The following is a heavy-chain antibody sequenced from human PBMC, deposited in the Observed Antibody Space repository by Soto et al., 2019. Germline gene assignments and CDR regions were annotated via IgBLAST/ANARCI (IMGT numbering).Heavy chain of an antibody. D-gene: IGHD3-10*01. CDR1: GGSISSGGYY. V-gene: IGHV4-31*03. CDR2: IYYSGST. J-gene: IGHJ5*01. Sequence: TLSLTCTVSGGSISSGGYYWSWIRQHPGKGLEWIGYIYYSGSTYYNPSLKSRVTISVDTSKNQFSLKLSSVTAADMAVYYCARFIKIVSSDWFDSWGQGTLVTVSS. CDR3: ARFIKIVSSDWFDS.